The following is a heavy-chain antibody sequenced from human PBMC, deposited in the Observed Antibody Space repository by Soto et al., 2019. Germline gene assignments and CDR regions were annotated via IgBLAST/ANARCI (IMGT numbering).Heavy chain of an antibody. CDR3: ARVAMTGYFEL. Sequence: QVQLQESGPGLVKPSETLSLTCTVSGGSIRAYYWSWIRQPPGKGLEWIWIIHYSGTTNYNPSLKIRVTISVDTSTRQFSLILSSVTAADTAVYYCARVAMTGYFELWGRGTLVTVSS. V-gene: IGHV4-59*01. CDR2: IHYSGTT. J-gene: IGHJ2*01. D-gene: IGHD2-21*02. CDR1: GGSIRAYY.